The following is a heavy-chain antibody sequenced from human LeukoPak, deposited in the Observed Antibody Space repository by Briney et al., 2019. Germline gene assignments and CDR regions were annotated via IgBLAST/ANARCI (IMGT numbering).Heavy chain of an antibody. CDR1: GGSFSGYY. Sequence: SETLSLTCAVYGGSFSGYYWSWIRQPPGKGLEWIGEINHSGSTNYNPSLKSRVTISVDTSKNQLSLKLSSVTAADTAVYYCARGCGYDFWSGYYRGKYYFDYWGQGTLVTVSS. CDR2: INHSGST. J-gene: IGHJ4*02. CDR3: ARGCGYDFWSGYYRGKYYFDY. D-gene: IGHD3-3*01. V-gene: IGHV4-34*01.